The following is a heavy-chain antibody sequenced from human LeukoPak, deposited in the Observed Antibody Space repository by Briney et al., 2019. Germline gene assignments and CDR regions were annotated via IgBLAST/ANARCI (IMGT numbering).Heavy chain of an antibody. D-gene: IGHD2-8*01. CDR3: ARENGGGWIDP. CDR2: IEKDGSEK. J-gene: IGHJ5*02. V-gene: IGHV3-7*01. CDR1: GFTFSSYW. Sequence: PGGSLRLSCAASGFTFSSYWMNWVRQAPGKGLEWAANIEKDGSEKYYVDSVKGRFTISRDNAKSSLFLQMDSLRAEDTAVYYCARENGGGWIDPWGQGTLVTVSS.